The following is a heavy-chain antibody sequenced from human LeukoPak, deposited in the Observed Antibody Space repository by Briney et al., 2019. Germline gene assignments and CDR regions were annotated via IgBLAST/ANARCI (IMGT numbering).Heavy chain of an antibody. CDR3: AKDRGSFTYYLDY. Sequence: SGGSLRISCAASGFTFSTYGIHWVRQAPGKGLEWVAVISYDGSNKYYADSVKGRFTISRDNSKNTLYLQMNSLRAEDTAIYYCAKDRGSFTYYLDYWGQGTLVTVSS. D-gene: IGHD1-26*01. V-gene: IGHV3-30*18. CDR2: ISYDGSNK. J-gene: IGHJ4*02. CDR1: GFTFSTYG.